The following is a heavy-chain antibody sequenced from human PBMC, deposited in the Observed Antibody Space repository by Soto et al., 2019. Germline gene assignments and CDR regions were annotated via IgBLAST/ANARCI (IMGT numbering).Heavy chain of an antibody. V-gene: IGHV4-31*03. D-gene: IGHD3-22*01. J-gene: IGHJ5*02. Sequence: NPSETLSLTCTFSCGSISSGGYYWSWIRQHPGKGLEWIGYIYYSGSTYYNPSLKSRVTISVDTSKNQFSLKLSSVTAADTAVYYCARDIYDSSGYYHNWFDPWGQGTLVTVSS. CDR2: IYYSGST. CDR3: ARDIYDSSGYYHNWFDP. CDR1: CGSISSGGYY.